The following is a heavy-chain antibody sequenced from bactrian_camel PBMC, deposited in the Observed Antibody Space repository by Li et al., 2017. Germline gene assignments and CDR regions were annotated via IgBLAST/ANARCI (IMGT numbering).Heavy chain of an antibody. V-gene: IGHV3S40*01. Sequence: VQLVESGGGSVQAGGSLRLSCAASGDTFSTYCMGWFRQAPGKEREGVAAIQPGGDTTYYADSVKGRFRISRDNAKNSVYLQMNSLRPEDAGMYYCAADRGGGRGYCPTRFAKTAFRNWGQGTQVTVSS. D-gene: IGHD5*01. CDR3: AADRGGGRGYCPTRFAKTAFRN. J-gene: IGHJ4*01. CDR1: GDTFSTYC. CDR2: IQPGGDTT.